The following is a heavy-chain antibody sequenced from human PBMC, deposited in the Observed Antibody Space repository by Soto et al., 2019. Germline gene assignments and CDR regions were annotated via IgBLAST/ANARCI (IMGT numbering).Heavy chain of an antibody. Sequence: GGSLRLSCAGSGFTFSSYAMHWVRQAPGKGLEWVAVISYDGSNKYYADSVKGRFTISRDNSKNTLYLQMNSLRAEDTAVYYCARDRCSSTSCYVSYYYYGMDVWGQGTTVTVSS. D-gene: IGHD2-2*01. CDR2: ISYDGSNK. V-gene: IGHV3-30-3*01. CDR3: ARDRCSSTSCYVSYYYYGMDV. CDR1: GFTFSSYA. J-gene: IGHJ6*02.